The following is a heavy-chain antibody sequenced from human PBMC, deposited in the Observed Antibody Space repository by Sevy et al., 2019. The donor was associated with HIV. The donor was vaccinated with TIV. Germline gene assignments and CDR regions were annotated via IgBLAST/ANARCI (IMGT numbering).Heavy chain of an antibody. Sequence: GGSLRLSCAASGFTFSSYAMHWVRQAPGKGLEWVAVISYDGSNKYYADSVKGRFTISRDNSKNTLYLQMNSLRAEDTAVYYCASDTKGRQQLEYYFDYWGQGTLVTVSS. CDR3: ASDTKGRQQLEYYFDY. V-gene: IGHV3-30-3*01. CDR2: ISYDGSNK. CDR1: GFTFSSYA. D-gene: IGHD6-13*01. J-gene: IGHJ4*02.